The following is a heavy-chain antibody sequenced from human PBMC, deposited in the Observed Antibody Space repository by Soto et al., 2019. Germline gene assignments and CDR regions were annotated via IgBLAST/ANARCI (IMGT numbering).Heavy chain of an antibody. Sequence: PSETLSLTCTVSGGSIRGYYWSWIRQTPGKGLEWIGHIYYTGSTNYNPSLKSRVTISVDTSKNQFYLKLSSVTAADTAVYYCAGQSYESRGYYYAYWGQGPLVTVSS. D-gene: IGHD3-22*01. J-gene: IGHJ4*02. CDR3: AGQSYESRGYYYAY. V-gene: IGHV4-59*08. CDR2: IYYTGST. CDR1: GGSIRGYY.